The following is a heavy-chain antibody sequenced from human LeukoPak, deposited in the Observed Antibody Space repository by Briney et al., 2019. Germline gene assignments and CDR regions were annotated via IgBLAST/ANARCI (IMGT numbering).Heavy chain of an antibody. Sequence: GGSLRLSCAASGFTFSNYNMHWVRHAPGKGLEWLSFISTGGSAVYYADSVRGRFTISRDNAKSSLYLQINSLTDEDTAVYYCARDYLRSFDLWGRGTLVTVSS. CDR2: ISTGGSAV. J-gene: IGHJ2*01. V-gene: IGHV3-48*02. CDR1: GFTFSNYN. CDR3: ARDYLRSFDL.